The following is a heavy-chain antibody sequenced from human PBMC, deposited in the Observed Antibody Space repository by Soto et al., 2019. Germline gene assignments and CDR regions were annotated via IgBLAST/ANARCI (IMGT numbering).Heavy chain of an antibody. J-gene: IGHJ4*02. D-gene: IGHD3-3*01. CDR3: ARSTIFGVDPTQGCYFDY. CDR2: IKQDGSEK. CDR1: GFTFSSYW. V-gene: IGHV3-7*01. Sequence: GGSLRLSCAASGFTFSSYWMSWVRQAPGKGLEWVANIKQDGSEKYYVDSVKGRFTISRDNAKNSLYLQMNSLRAEDTAVYYCARSTIFGVDPTQGCYFDYWGQGTLVTVSS.